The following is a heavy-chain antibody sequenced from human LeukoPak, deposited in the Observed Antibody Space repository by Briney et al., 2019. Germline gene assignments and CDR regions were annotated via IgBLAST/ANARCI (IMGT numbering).Heavy chain of an antibody. CDR2: INPSGGST. V-gene: IGHV1-46*01. Sequence: ASVKVSCKASGYTFTSYYMHWVRQAPGQGLEWMGIINPSGGSTSYAQKFQGRVTMTRDMSTSTVYMELSSLRSEDTAVYYCARDAGGTTTSYYYYMDAWGKGTTVTVSS. CDR1: GYTFTSYY. D-gene: IGHD4-11*01. J-gene: IGHJ6*03. CDR3: ARDAGGTTTSYYYYMDA.